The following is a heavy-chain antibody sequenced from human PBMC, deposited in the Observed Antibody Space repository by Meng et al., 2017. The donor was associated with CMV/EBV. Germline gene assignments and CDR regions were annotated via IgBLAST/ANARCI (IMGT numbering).Heavy chain of an antibody. CDR3: VRSSGWSLFDY. J-gene: IGHJ4*02. D-gene: IGHD6-19*01. CDR1: GFTFSDYY. V-gene: IGHV1-2*02. Sequence: QVQLVQSRAEMKKPGASVKVSCTTSGFTFSDYYIHWVRQAPGQGLEWMGWVNSNNDATNYARKFQGRVSMTRDTSISTAHMELSRLMSDDTAVYYCVRSSGWSLFDYWGQGTLVTVSS. CDR2: VNSNNDAT.